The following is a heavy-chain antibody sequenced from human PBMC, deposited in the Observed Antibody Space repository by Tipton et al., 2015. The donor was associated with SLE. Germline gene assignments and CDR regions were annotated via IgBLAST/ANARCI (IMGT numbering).Heavy chain of an antibody. V-gene: IGHV1-69*18. Sequence: QLVQSRAEVKKPGASVKVSCKASGYTFTSYGISWVRQAPGQGLEWMGRIIPIFGTANYAQKFQGRVTITADESTSTAYMELSSLRSVDTAVYYCARGAVAGPYYYYGMDVWGQGTTVTVSS. CDR3: ARGAVAGPYYYYGMDV. J-gene: IGHJ6*02. CDR1: GYTFTSYG. D-gene: IGHD6-19*01. CDR2: IIPIFGTA.